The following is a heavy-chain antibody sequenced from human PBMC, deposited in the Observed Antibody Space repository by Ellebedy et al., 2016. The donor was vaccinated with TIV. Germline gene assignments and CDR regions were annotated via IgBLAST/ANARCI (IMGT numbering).Heavy chain of an antibody. D-gene: IGHD3-10*02. V-gene: IGHV3-33*01. CDR3: ARDLGTMSSS. J-gene: IGHJ5*02. CDR2: IWYDGSNK. CDR1: GFTFSSSG. Sequence: GGSLRLSCAASGFTFSSSGMHWVRQAPGKGLEWVSVIWYDGSNKYYADSVKGRFTISRDNSKNTLYLQMNSLRADDTAVYYCARDLGTMSSSWGQGTLVTVSS.